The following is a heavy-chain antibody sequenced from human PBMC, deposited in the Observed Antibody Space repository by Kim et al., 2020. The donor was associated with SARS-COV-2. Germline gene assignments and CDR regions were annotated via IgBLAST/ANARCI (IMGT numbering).Heavy chain of an antibody. CDR1: GGSVSSGSYY. V-gene: IGHV4-61*01. CDR2: IYYSGST. CDR3: ARLQSRRYFDY. Sequence: SETLSLTCTVSGGSVSSGSYYWSWIRQPPGKGLEWIGYIYYSGSTNYNPSLKSRVTISVDTSKNQFSLKLSSVTAADTAVYYCARLQSRRYFDYWGQGTLVTVSS. J-gene: IGHJ4*02.